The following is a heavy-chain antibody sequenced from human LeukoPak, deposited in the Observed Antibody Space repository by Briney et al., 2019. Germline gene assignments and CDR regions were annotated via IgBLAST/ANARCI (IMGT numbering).Heavy chain of an antibody. Sequence: SETLSLTCTVSGSSISSFYWSWIRQPPGKGLEWIGYICYSGSTDYNPSLKSRVTISVDTSKNQFSLNLSSVTAADTAVYYCARAVITFGGVVAKGFDCWGQGTLVTVSS. CDR1: GSSISSFY. D-gene: IGHD3-16*02. CDR2: ICYSGST. V-gene: IGHV4-59*13. CDR3: ARAVITFGGVVAKGFDC. J-gene: IGHJ4*02.